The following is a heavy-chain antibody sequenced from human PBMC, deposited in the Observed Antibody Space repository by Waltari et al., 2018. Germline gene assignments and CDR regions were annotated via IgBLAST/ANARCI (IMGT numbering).Heavy chain of an antibody. Sequence: QVQLVQSGAEVKKPGASVKVSCKVSGYTLTELSMHWVRQAPGKGLEWMGGFDHEDGETIYAQKCQGRVTMTEDTSTDTAYMELSSLRSEDTAVYYCAIQGVSVSAPSYWYFDLWGRGTLVTVSS. CDR2: FDHEDGET. CDR3: AIQGVSVSAPSYWYFDL. CDR1: GYTLTELS. J-gene: IGHJ2*01. V-gene: IGHV1-24*01. D-gene: IGHD6-6*01.